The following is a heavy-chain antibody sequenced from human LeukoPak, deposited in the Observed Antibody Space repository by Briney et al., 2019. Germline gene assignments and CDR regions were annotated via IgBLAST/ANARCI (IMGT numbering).Heavy chain of an antibody. CDR3: VRGLDV. CDR1: GFTVSSNY. Sequence: PGGSLRLSCAASGFTVSSNYMSWVRQAPGKGLEWVSVIYSGGSTYYADSVKGRFTISRDNAKNSLFLQMNSLRVEDTAVYYCVRGLDVWGQGTTVTVSS. J-gene: IGHJ6*02. V-gene: IGHV3-53*01. CDR2: IYSGGST.